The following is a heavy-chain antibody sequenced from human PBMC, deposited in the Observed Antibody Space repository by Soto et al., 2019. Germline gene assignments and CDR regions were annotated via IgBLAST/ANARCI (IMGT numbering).Heavy chain of an antibody. J-gene: IGHJ4*02. V-gene: IGHV1-18*01. CDR3: ARDLSSGWYGTPFDY. CDR1: GYAFTSDG. D-gene: IGHD6-19*01. Sequence: GSGTVSCKASGYAFTSDGISWVRQAPGQGLEWMGWISAYNGNTNYAQKLQGRVTMTTDTSTSTAYMELRSLRSDDTAVYYCARDLSSGWYGTPFDYWGQGTLVTVSS. CDR2: ISAYNGNT.